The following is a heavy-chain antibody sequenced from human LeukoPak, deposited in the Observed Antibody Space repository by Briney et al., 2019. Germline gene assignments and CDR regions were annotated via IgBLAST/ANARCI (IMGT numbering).Heavy chain of an antibody. CDR1: GVSIFSFY. V-gene: IGHV4-59*08. CDR3: ATGRSIRYFDY. Sequence: PSETLSLTCTVSGVSIFSFYWNWIRQPPGQGLEWIGYIHYSGTTNYNPSLKSRVSISIDTSKSQFSLKLSSATAADTAIYYCATGRSIRYFDYWGQGTLLSFSS. CDR2: IHYSGTT. J-gene: IGHJ4*02. D-gene: IGHD3-9*01.